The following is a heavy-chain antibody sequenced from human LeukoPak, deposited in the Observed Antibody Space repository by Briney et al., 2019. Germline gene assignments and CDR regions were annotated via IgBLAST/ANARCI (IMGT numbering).Heavy chain of an antibody. CDR3: ARENHYYYYMDV. Sequence: PGGSLRLSCAASGFTFSSYAMSWVRQAPGKGLEWVSAISGSGGSTYYADSVKGRFTISRDNAKNSLYLQMNSLRAEDTAVYYCARENHYYYYMDVWGKGTTVTISS. CDR2: ISGSGGST. J-gene: IGHJ6*03. CDR1: GFTFSSYA. V-gene: IGHV3-23*01.